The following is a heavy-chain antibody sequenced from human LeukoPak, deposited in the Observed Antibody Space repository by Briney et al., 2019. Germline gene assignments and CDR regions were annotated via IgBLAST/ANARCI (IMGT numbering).Heavy chain of an antibody. Sequence: GASVKVSCKASGYTFTSYGISWVRQAPGQGLEWMGWISAYNGNTNYAQKLQGRVTMTTDTSTSTAYVELRSLRSDDTAVYYCARVEYYYDSSAFDPWGQGTLVTVSS. J-gene: IGHJ5*02. D-gene: IGHD3-22*01. CDR1: GYTFTSYG. V-gene: IGHV1-18*01. CDR2: ISAYNGNT. CDR3: ARVEYYYDSSAFDP.